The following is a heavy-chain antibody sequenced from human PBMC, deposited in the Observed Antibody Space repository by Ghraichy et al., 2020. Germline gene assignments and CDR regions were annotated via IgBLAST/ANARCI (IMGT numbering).Heavy chain of an antibody. D-gene: IGHD3-22*01. Sequence: SETLSLTCTVSGGSISSSSYYWGWIRQPPGKGLEWIGSIYYSGSTYYNPSLKSRVTISVDTSKNQFSLKLSSVTAADTAVYYCARGGYYYDSSGYYSHAFDIWGQGTMVTVS. CDR2: IYYSGST. CDR3: ARGGYYYDSSGYYSHAFDI. J-gene: IGHJ3*02. CDR1: GGSISSSSYY. V-gene: IGHV4-39*01.